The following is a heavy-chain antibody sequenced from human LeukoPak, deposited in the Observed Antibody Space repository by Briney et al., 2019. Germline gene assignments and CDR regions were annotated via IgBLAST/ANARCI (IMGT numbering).Heavy chain of an antibody. V-gene: IGHV1-8*03. CDR1: GYTFTGYY. J-gene: IGHJ5*02. Sequence: GASVKVSCKTSGYTFTGYYIHWVRQAPGQGLEWMGWMNPNSGNTGYAQKFQGRVTITRNTSISTAYMELSSLRSEDTAVYYCARGKSWFDPWGQGTLVTVSS. CDR3: ARGKSWFDP. CDR2: MNPNSGNT.